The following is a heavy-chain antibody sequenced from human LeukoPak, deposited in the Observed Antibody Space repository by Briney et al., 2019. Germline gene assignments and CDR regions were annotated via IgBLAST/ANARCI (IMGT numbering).Heavy chain of an antibody. D-gene: IGHD5-24*01. CDR3: TRVGYIDEGIDY. CDR1: GFPFSSYW. Sequence: GRSLRLSCVASGFPFSSYWMTWVRQAPGKGLEWVANIKQDGSKKSYVDSVKGRFTISRDNAKNSLYLQMNSLRAEDTAIYYCTRVGYIDEGIDYWGQGALVTVSS. V-gene: IGHV3-7*04. CDR2: IKQDGSKK. J-gene: IGHJ4*02.